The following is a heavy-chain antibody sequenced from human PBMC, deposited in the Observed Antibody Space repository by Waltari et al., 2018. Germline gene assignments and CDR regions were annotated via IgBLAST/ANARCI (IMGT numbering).Heavy chain of an antibody. CDR2: ITTNIENQ. Sequence: QVQLVQSGSEWTKPGASVKVSCKAYGYSFTNYAIHWVRQAPGQGLALMGWITTNIENQTYTQGFTRRFVFALDTSVSTAYLQINDLKAEDTAIYYCAREVVPAAKIVVNWFDPWGQGTQVTVSS. J-gene: IGHJ5*02. D-gene: IGHD2-2*01. V-gene: IGHV7-4-1*02. CDR1: GYSFTNYA. CDR3: AREVVPAAKIVVNWFDP.